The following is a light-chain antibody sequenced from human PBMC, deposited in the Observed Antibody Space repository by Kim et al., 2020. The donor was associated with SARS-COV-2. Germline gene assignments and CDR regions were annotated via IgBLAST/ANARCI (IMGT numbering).Light chain of an antibody. J-gene: IGKJ1*01. CDR1: TVVGSQ. V-gene: IGKV3-11*01. CDR2: DAS. CDR3: QQRRQWPVT. Sequence: RAPPSCRGDTVVGSQLAWYPQNPSQAPRLVIYDASDRATGIPARFSGSGSGTDFTLTISSLEPEDFAVYFCQQRRQWPVTFGRGTRVDIK.